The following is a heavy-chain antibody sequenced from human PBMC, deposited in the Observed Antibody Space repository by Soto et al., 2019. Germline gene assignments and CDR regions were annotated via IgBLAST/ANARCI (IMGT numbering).Heavy chain of an antibody. CDR3: ARDDDTYYYDSSGYDY. Sequence: ASVKVSCKASGYTFTGYYMHWVRQAPGQGLEWMGWINPNSGGTNYAQKFQGRVTMTRDTSISTAYMELSRLRSDDTAVYYCARDDDTYYYDSSGYDYWGQGALVTVSS. CDR1: GYTFTGYY. J-gene: IGHJ4*02. CDR2: INPNSGGT. V-gene: IGHV1-2*02. D-gene: IGHD3-22*01.